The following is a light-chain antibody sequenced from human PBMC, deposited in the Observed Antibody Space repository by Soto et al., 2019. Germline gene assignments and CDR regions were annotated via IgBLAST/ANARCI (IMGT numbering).Light chain of an antibody. J-gene: IGKJ1*01. CDR2: GAS. CDR3: QQYYNRRT. Sequence: EILMTQSPATVSMSPGERATLSCRASHSVSIDLAWYQHRPGQAPRLLIYGASTRATGIPDRFSGSGSGTGFTLTISSLQSEDLAVYYCQQYYNRRTFGQGTKVDIK. V-gene: IGKV3-15*01. CDR1: HSVSID.